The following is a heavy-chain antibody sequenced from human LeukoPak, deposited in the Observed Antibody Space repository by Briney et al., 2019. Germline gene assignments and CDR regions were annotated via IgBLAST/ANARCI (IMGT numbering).Heavy chain of an antibody. CDR1: GFTFSNVW. D-gene: IGHD2-15*01. CDR3: TTEGLPGYFDY. V-gene: IGHV3-15*01. CDR2: IKKKGDGGTA. J-gene: IGHJ4*02. Sequence: GGSLRLSCATSGFTFSNVWVSWVRQAPGKGLEWVGRIKKKGDGGTAEYAAPVKSRFSISRDDSKHTVYLQMNSLETEDTAMYYCTTEGLPGYFDYWGQGTLVTVSS.